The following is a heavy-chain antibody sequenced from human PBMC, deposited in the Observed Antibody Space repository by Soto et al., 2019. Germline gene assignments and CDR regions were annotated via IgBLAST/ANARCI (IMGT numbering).Heavy chain of an antibody. CDR2: IYYLGNT. D-gene: IGHD3-22*01. V-gene: IGHV4-39*01. CDR1: GGSISSGSSY. Sequence: SETLSLTCTVSGGSISSGSSYWGWIRQPPGKGLEWIGSIYYLGNTYYNPSLGGRVSISVDTSKNQFSLKLKSVTAADTAVFYCAGIFPYVSSGYHLNYLAQGTLVTVSS. J-gene: IGHJ4*02. CDR3: AGIFPYVSSGYHLNY.